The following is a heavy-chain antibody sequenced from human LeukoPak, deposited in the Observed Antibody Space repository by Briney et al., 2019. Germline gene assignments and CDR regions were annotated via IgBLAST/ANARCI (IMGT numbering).Heavy chain of an antibody. CDR3: ARAGGYCGRISCPYYFDY. CDR1: GYTFTGYY. V-gene: IGHV1-2*02. CDR2: INPNSGGT. Sequence: GASVKVSCKASGYTFTGYYMHWVRQAPGQGLEWMGWINPNSGGTNYAQKFQGRVTMTRDTSISTAYMELSRLRSDGTAVYYCARAGGYCGRISCPYYFDYWGQGSLVAVSS. J-gene: IGHJ4*02. D-gene: IGHD2-15*01.